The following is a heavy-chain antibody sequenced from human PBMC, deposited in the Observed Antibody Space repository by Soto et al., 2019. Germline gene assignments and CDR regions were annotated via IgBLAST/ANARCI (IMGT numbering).Heavy chain of an antibody. V-gene: IGHV1-69*01. CDR1: GGTFSSYG. Sequence: QVQLVQSGAEVKKPGSSVKVSCKASGGTFSSYGISWVRQAPGQGLEWMGGIIPIFGTANYAQKLQGRVTITADDSTSTAYTELSSLRCEATAVYYCARVAMVRGVIRHWFDPWGQGTLVTVSS. CDR2: IIPIFGTA. D-gene: IGHD3-10*01. CDR3: ARVAMVRGVIRHWFDP. J-gene: IGHJ5*02.